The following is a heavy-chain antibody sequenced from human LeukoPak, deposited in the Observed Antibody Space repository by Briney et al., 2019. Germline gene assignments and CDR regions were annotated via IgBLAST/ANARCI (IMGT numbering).Heavy chain of an antibody. V-gene: IGHV3-11*04. D-gene: IGHD5-18*01. CDR3: ARDQDTAMVLFDY. CDR1: GFTFSDCY. Sequence: GGSLRLSCAASGFTFSDCYMSWIRQAPGKGLEWVSYISSSGSTIYYADSVKGRFTISRDNAKNSLYLQMNSLRAEDTAVYYCARDQDTAMVLFDYWGQGTLVTVSS. J-gene: IGHJ4*02. CDR2: ISSSGSTI.